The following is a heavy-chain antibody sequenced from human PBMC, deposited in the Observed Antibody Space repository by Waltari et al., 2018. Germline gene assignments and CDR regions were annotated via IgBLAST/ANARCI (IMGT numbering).Heavy chain of an antibody. V-gene: IGHV1-69-2*01. CDR3: ATDRGERRGREYFQH. CDR2: VDPEDGET. J-gene: IGHJ1*01. D-gene: IGHD3-10*01. Sequence: EVQLVQSGAEVKKPGATVKISCKASGYTFTDYYMHWGQRAPGKGLEWMGRVDPEDGETIYAEKFQGRVTITADTSTDTAYMELSSLRSEDTAVYYCATDRGERRGREYFQHWGQGTLVTVSS. CDR1: GYTFTDYY.